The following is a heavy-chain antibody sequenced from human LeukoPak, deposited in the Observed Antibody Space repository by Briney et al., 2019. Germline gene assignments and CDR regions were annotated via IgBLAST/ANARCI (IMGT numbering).Heavy chain of an antibody. CDR2: INPSGGST. J-gene: IGHJ5*02. V-gene: IGHV1-46*01. Sequence: ASVTVSFKSSVYTFTSYYMHWVRQAPGQGLEWMGIINPSGGSTSYAQKFQGRVTMTRDTSTSTVYMELSSLRSEDTAVYYCARERLRFLEWLFNTRNWFDPWGQGTLVTVSS. CDR3: ARERLRFLEWLFNTRNWFDP. D-gene: IGHD3-3*01. CDR1: VYTFTSYY.